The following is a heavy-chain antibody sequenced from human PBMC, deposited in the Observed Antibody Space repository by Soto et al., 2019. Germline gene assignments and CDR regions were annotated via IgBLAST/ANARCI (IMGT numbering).Heavy chain of an antibody. Sequence: SLRLSCAASGFITFSRYWMTWVRQAPGEGLEWVATMKPDGSEKYYVDSVKGRFTISRDNAKNSVYLQMNSLRAEDTAVYYCARDLAFDAFDIWGQGTMVTVSS. CDR2: MKPDGSEK. CDR1: GFITFSRYW. CDR3: ARDLAFDAFDI. V-gene: IGHV3-7*04. J-gene: IGHJ3*02.